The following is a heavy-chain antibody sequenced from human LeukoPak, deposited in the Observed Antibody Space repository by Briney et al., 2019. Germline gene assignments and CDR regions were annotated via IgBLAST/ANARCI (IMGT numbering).Heavy chain of an antibody. Sequence: GGSLRLSCAASGFTFSSYGMHWVRQAPGKGLEWVAVIWYDGSNKYYADSVKGRFTISRDNSKNTLYLQMNSLRAEDTAVYYCARDRGSGYYHESFDYWGQGTLVTVSS. CDR1: GFTFSSYG. CDR2: IWYDGSNK. V-gene: IGHV3-33*01. CDR3: ARDRGSGYYHESFDY. J-gene: IGHJ4*02. D-gene: IGHD3-22*01.